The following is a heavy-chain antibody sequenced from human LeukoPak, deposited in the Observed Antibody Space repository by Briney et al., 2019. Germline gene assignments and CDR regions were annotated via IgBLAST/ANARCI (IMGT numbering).Heavy chain of an antibody. CDR1: GFTFSDYS. J-gene: IGHJ4*02. CDR2: ISKNSGSI. V-gene: IGHV3-48*04. Sequence: GGSLRLSCVASGFTFSDYSMDWVRQAPGAGLEWISYISKNSGSIDYADSVRGRFTISRDNAKNSLYLQMNSLRAEDTAVYYCARDDGDYAHPVDYWGQGTLVTVSS. D-gene: IGHD4-17*01. CDR3: ARDDGDYAHPVDY.